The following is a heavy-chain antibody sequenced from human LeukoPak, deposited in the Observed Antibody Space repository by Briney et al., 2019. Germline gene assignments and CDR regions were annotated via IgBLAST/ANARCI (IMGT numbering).Heavy chain of an antibody. CDR3: ARAPMAITTSAFPDAFDF. D-gene: IGHD5-12*01. CDR1: GDSVSGHY. Sequence: SETLSLTCTVSGDSVSGHYWSWIRQTPGKGLEWIGYVSCSGGTNYNPSLKRRVSISLDTSKNQFSLKLSSPAAADPAVYYCARAPMAITTSAFPDAFDFWGQGTMVTVSS. J-gene: IGHJ3*01. CDR2: VSCSGGT. V-gene: IGHV4-59*02.